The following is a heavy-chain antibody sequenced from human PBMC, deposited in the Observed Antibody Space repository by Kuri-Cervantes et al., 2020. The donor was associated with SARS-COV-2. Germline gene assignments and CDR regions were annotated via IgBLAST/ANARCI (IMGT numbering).Heavy chain of an antibody. D-gene: IGHD3-9*01. CDR3: AREGNYDILTGYYHYYYYMDV. CDR2: ISDSGST. J-gene: IGHJ6*03. CDR1: GGSFSDYY. V-gene: IGHV4-34*01. Sequence: SETLSLTCVVYGGSFSDYYWNWIRQPPGKGLEWIGEISDSGSTNYNPSLKSRVTISLDTSKNQFSLKLSSVTAADTAVYYCAREGNYDILTGYYHYYYYMDVWGKGTTVTVSS.